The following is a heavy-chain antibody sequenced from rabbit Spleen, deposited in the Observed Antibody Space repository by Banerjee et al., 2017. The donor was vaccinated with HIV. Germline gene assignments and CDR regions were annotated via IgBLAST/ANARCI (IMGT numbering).Heavy chain of an antibody. V-gene: IGHV1S45*01. CDR1: GFSFSNKAV. Sequence: QEQLVESGGGLVQPEGSLTLSCTASGFSFSNKAVMCWVRQAPGKGLEWIACINAITGKAVYASWAKGRFTFSRTSSTTVTLQMTSLTAADTATYFCARDLDDYADLYYAAMDLWGPKTLVTVS. D-gene: IGHD2-1*01. CDR3: ARDLDDYADLYYAAMDL. CDR2: INAITGKA. J-gene: IGHJ6*01.